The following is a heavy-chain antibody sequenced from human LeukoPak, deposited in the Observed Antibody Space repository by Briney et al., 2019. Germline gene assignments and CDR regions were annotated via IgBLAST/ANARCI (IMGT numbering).Heavy chain of an antibody. CDR3: ARGYSSSWYGDNWFDP. Sequence: GGSLRLSCAVSGFTVSGNYMSWVRQAPGKGLEWVSLIYSGGTTYYADSVKGRFTISRDNAKNSLYLQMNSLRAEDTAVYYCARGYSSSWYGDNWFDPWGQGTLVTVSS. V-gene: IGHV3-53*01. CDR2: IYSGGTT. D-gene: IGHD6-13*01. J-gene: IGHJ5*02. CDR1: GFTVSGNY.